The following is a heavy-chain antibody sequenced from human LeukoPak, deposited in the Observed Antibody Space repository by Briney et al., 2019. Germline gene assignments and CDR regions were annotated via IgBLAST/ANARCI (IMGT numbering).Heavy chain of an antibody. D-gene: IGHD3-10*01. CDR3: ARGGYYGSGSYFAFDI. J-gene: IGHJ3*02. Sequence: NSSETLSLTCTVSGGSISSYSWSWIRQPPGKGLEWIGYIYHSGSTYYNPSLKSRVTISVDRSKNQFSLKLSSVTAADTAVYYCARGGYYGSGSYFAFDIWGQGTMVTVSS. CDR1: GGSISSYS. V-gene: IGHV4-30-2*01. CDR2: IYHSGST.